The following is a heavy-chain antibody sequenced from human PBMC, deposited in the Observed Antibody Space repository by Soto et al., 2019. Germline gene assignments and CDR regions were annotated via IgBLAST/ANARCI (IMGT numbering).Heavy chain of an antibody. CDR2: SSGSGATT. CDR1: GFNFNRYA. J-gene: IGHJ4*02. CDR3: AKDPEVVVTAPAY. D-gene: IGHD2-21*02. V-gene: IGHV3-23*01. Sequence: EVQLLESGGGLVQPVGSLRLSCAASGFNFNRYAMHWVRQAAGKGLECVSGSSGSGATTYYADSVKGRFTISRDNSMITVFLEMNSLRAGDTAVYYCAKDPEVVVTAPAYWGQGTPVTVSS.